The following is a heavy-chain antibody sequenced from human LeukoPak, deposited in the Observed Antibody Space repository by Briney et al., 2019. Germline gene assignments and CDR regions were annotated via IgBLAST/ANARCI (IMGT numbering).Heavy chain of an antibody. CDR3: ARVNCYDSSGYYVGDAFDI. J-gene: IGHJ3*02. V-gene: IGHV3-74*01. CDR2: INSDGSST. Sequence: GGSLRLSCAASGFTFSSYWMHWVRQAPGKGLVWVSRINSDGSSTSYADSVKGRFTISRDNAKDTLYLQMNSLRAEDTAVYYCARVNCYDSSGYYVGDAFDIWGQGTMVTVSS. CDR1: GFTFSSYW. D-gene: IGHD3-22*01.